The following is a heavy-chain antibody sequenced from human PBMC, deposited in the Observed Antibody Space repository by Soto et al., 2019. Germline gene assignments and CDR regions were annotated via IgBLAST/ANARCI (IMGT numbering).Heavy chain of an antibody. CDR3: AREIRYYGSGSYYSPNNWFDP. Sequence: SETLSLTCTVSGGSISSGDYYWSWIRQPPGKGLEWIGYIYYSGSTYYNPSLKSRVTISVDTSKNQFSLKLSSVTAADTAVYYCAREIRYYGSGSYYSPNNWFDPWGQGTLVTVSS. D-gene: IGHD3-10*01. J-gene: IGHJ5*02. CDR1: GGSISSGDYY. CDR2: IYYSGST. V-gene: IGHV4-30-4*01.